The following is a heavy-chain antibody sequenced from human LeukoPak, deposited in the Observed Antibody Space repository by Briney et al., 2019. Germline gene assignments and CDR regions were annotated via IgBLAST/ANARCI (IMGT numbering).Heavy chain of an antibody. V-gene: IGHV4-59*01. Sequence: KPSETLSLTCAVYGGSFSGYYWSWIRQPPGKGLEWIGYIYYSGSTNYNPSLKSRVTISVDTSKNQFSLKLSSVTAADTAVYYCARSARWFDPWGQGTLVTVSS. CDR3: ARSARWFDP. CDR1: GGSFSGYY. CDR2: IYYSGST. J-gene: IGHJ5*02.